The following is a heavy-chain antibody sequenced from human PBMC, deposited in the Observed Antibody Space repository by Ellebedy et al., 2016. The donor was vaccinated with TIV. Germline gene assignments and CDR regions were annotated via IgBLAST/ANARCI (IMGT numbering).Heavy chain of an antibody. V-gene: IGHV6-1*01. J-gene: IGHJ6*02. D-gene: IGHD1-26*01. CDR2: TYYRSKWYN. CDR1: GDSVSSNSAA. CDR3: AAGGVVGATTDYYGMDV. Sequence: SETLSLXXAISGDSVSSNSAAWNWIRQSPSRGLEWLGRTYYRSKWYNDYAVSVKSRITINPDTSKNQFSLQLNSVTPEDTAVYYCAAGGVVGATTDYYGMDVWGQGTTVTVSS.